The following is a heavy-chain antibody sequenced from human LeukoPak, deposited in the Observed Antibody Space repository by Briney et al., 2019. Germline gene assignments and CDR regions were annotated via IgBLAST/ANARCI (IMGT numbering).Heavy chain of an antibody. J-gene: IGHJ4*02. V-gene: IGHV5-51*01. CDR1: GYSFTSYW. CDR2: IYPGDADT. CDR3: ASLPSGYYFDY. Sequence: GESLKISCXGSGYSFTSYWIGWARHMTGKGLEWMRIIYPGDADTRYSPSFQGQVTISADKSISTAYLQWSSLKASDTAMYYCASLPSGYYFDYWGQGTLVTVSS. D-gene: IGHD3-10*01.